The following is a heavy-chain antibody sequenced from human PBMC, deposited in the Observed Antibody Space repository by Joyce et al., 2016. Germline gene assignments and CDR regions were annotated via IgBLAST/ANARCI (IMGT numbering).Heavy chain of an antibody. V-gene: IGHV3-23*01. CDR1: GFTFSSYV. CDR2: VSGSGDRT. Sequence: EIQLLESGGGLVQPGGSLRLSCTASGFTFSSYVLTWVRQAPGKGLEWVSSVSGSGDRTFYADAVKGRFTISRDDFKKTLYLQMNSLRAEDTAMYYCAKAWKIVVVPTSTPFDHWGQGTVVTVSS. J-gene: IGHJ4*02. CDR3: AKAWKIVVVPTSTPFDH. D-gene: IGHD2-15*01.